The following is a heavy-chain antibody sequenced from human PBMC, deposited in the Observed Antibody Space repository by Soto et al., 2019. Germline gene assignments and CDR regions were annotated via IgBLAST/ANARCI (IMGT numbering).Heavy chain of an antibody. J-gene: IGHJ6*02. CDR3: ARGTIYFYGMDV. Sequence: QVQLVQSGAEVKKPGSSVKVSCKASGGTFSSYAISWVRQAPGQGLEWMGGIIPIFGTANYAQKFQGRVTITADESTSTAYRELSSLRSEATDVDYCARGTIYFYGMDVWGQGTTVTVSS. CDR2: IIPIFGTA. CDR1: GGTFSSYA. V-gene: IGHV1-69*01.